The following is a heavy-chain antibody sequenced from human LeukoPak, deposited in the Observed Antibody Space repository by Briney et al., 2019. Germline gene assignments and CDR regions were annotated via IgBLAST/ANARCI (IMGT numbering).Heavy chain of an antibody. CDR3: ATTLLRASTYMDV. CDR2: ISGSGGST. V-gene: IGHV3-23*01. CDR1: GFTFSSYV. J-gene: IGHJ6*03. D-gene: IGHD1-1*01. Sequence: GGSLRLSCAASGFTFSSYVMSWVRQAPGKGLEWVSGISGSGGSTYYADFVKGRFTISRDNSKNTLYLQMNSLGAEDTAVYYCATTLLRASTYMDVWGKGTTVTVSS.